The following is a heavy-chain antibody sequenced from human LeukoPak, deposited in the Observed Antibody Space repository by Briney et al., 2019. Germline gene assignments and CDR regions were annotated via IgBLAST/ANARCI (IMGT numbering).Heavy chain of an antibody. CDR2: ISGSGRST. J-gene: IGHJ4*02. CDR3: AKGVGYCSGGSCQQFDY. CDR1: GLTFTSYS. Sequence: GGSLRLSCATSGLTFTSYSMSWVRQAPGKGLEWVSAISGSGRSTYYADSVKGRFTISRDNSKNTLYLQMNSLRAEDTAVYYCAKGVGYCSGGSCQQFDYWGQGTLVTVSS. D-gene: IGHD2-15*01. V-gene: IGHV3-23*01.